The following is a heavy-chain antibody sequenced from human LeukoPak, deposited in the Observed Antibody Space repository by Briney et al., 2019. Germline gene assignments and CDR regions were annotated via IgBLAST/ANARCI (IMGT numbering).Heavy chain of an antibody. CDR1: GGSISSYY. CDR2: IYYSGST. Sequence: PSETLPLTCTVSGGSISSYYWSWIRQPPGKGLEWIGYIYYSGSTNYNPSLKSRVTISVDTSKNQFSLKLSSVTAADTAVYYCARGISSGYYFDYWGQGTLVTVSS. CDR3: ARGISSGYYFDY. D-gene: IGHD3-22*01. J-gene: IGHJ4*02. V-gene: IGHV4-59*01.